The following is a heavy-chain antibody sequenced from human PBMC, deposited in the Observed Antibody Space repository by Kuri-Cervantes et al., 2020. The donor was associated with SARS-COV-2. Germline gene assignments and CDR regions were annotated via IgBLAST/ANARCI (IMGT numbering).Heavy chain of an antibody. V-gene: IGHV3-21*01. J-gene: IGHJ5*02. CDR2: ISSSSSYI. D-gene: IGHD6-13*01. CDR1: GFTFSSYS. CDR3: ARGGGYSSSWYDNWFDP. Sequence: ETLSLTCAASGFTFSSYSMNWVRQAPGKGLEWVSSISSSSSYIYYADSVKGRFTISRDNAKNSLYLQMNSLRAEDTAVYYCARGGGYSSSWYDNWFDPWGQGTLVTVSS.